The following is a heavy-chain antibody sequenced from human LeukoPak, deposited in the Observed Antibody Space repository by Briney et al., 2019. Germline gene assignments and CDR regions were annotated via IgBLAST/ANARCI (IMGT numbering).Heavy chain of an antibody. CDR2: IFHSGST. CDR3: ARFGALVATIGNWFDP. J-gene: IGHJ5*02. D-gene: IGHD5-12*01. Sequence: SETLSLTCSVSGGSISNYFWSWIRQPPGKGLEWIGYIFHSGSTYYNPSLESRVSISVDTSKNRFSLKLTSVTAADTAVYSCARFGALVATIGNWFDPWGQGTLVTVSS. CDR1: GGSISNYF. V-gene: IGHV4-59*01.